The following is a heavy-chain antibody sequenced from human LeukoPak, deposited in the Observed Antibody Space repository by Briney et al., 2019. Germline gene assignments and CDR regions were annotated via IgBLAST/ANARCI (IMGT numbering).Heavy chain of an antibody. J-gene: IGHJ4*02. CDR1: GGSISSYY. CDR2: IYYSGST. Sequence: SETLSLTCTVSGGSISSYYWSWIRQPPGKGLEWIGYIYYSGSTNYNPSLKSRVTISVDTSKNQFSLKLSSVTAADTAVYYCARGHPSSGSTFDYWGQGTLVTVSS. CDR3: ARGHPSSGSTFDY. D-gene: IGHD6-19*01. V-gene: IGHV4-59*01.